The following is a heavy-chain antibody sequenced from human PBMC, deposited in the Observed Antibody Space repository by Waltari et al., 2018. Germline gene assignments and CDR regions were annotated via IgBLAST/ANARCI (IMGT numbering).Heavy chain of an antibody. CDR2: IYHSGST. CDR3: ARDNWNPDY. Sequence: QVRLQESGAGLAKPSETLSLPCTVFASSISSAYHWGWIRQPSGKGLEWIGRIYHSGSTYYKPSLKSRVTISVDTSKNQFSLKLSSVTAADTAVYYCARDNWNPDYWGQGTLVTVSS. CDR1: ASSISSAYH. V-gene: IGHV4-38-2*02. J-gene: IGHJ4*02. D-gene: IGHD1-1*01.